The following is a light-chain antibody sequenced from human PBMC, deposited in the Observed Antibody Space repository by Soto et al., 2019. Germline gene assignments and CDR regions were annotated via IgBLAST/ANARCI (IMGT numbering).Light chain of an antibody. J-gene: IGKJ4*02. CDR3: QQRSSWPLT. CDR1: QSLSKS. CDR2: GAS. V-gene: IGKV3-11*01. Sequence: VLTQSPATLSVSPGERATLSCGASQSLSKSLVWYQQKPGQAPRLLIDGASNRATGIPARFSGSVSGTDFTLTISSLETEDGSVYFCQQRSSWPLTFGGGTKVDIK.